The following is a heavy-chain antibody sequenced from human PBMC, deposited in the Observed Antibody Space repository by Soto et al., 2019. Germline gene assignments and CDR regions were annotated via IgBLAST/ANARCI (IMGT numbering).Heavy chain of an antibody. V-gene: IGHV3-30*18. D-gene: IGHD6-13*01. Sequence: QVQLVESGGGVVQPGRSLRLSCAASGFTFSSYGMHGVRQAPGKGLEWVAVISYDGSNKYYADSVKGRFTISRDNSKNTLYLQMNSLRAEDTAVYYCAKGRVAAAGLIDYWGQGTLVTVSS. CDR1: GFTFSSYG. J-gene: IGHJ4*02. CDR2: ISYDGSNK. CDR3: AKGRVAAAGLIDY.